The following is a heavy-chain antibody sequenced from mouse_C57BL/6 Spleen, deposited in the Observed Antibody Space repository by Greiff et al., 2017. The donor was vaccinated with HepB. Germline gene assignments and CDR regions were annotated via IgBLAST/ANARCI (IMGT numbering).Heavy chain of an antibody. CDR2: IDPSDSET. CDR1: GYTFTSYW. V-gene: IGHV1-52*01. D-gene: IGHD4-1*01. J-gene: IGHJ3*01. Sequence: VQLQQPGAELVRPGSSVKLSCKASGYTFTSYWMHWVKQRPIQGLEWIGNIDPSDSETHYNQKFKDKATLTVDKSSSTAYMQLSSLTSEDSAVYYCAILTGTLSWFAYWGQGTLVTVSA. CDR3: AILTGTLSWFAY.